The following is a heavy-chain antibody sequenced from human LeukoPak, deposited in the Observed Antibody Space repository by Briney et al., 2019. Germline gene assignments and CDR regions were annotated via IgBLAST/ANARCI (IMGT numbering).Heavy chain of an antibody. Sequence: SVKVSCKASGGTFSSYAISWVRQAPGQGLEWMGGIIPIFGTANYAQKFQGRVTITADESTSTAYMELSSLRSEDTAVYYGARARATAVTRGQDGLPRDYWGQGTLVTVSS. CDR2: IIPIFGTA. D-gene: IGHD4-17*01. V-gene: IGHV1-69*13. CDR3: ARARATAVTRGQDGLPRDY. CDR1: GGTFSSYA. J-gene: IGHJ4*02.